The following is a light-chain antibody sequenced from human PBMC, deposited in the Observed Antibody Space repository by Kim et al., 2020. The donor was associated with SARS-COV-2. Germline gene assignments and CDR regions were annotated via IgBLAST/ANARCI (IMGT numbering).Light chain of an antibody. CDR3: QQSYSTQYS. Sequence: SATVGDTVTITCRASQSISSYLNWYQQKPGKAPKLLIYAASSLQSGVPARFSGSGSGTDFTLTISSLQPEDFATYYCQQSYSTQYSFGQGTKLEIK. CDR2: AAS. V-gene: IGKV1-39*01. CDR1: QSISSY. J-gene: IGKJ2*03.